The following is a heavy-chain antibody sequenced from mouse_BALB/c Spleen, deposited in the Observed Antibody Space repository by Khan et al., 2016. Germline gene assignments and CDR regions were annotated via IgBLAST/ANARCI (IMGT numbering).Heavy chain of an antibody. D-gene: IGHD1-2*01. CDR3: TSSPTAARYFDV. CDR1: GYSITSDYA. Sequence: EVQLQESGPGLVKPSQSLSLTCTVTGYSITSDYAWNWIRQFPGNKLEWMGYIRYSGSTTYNQSLKSRITITRDTSKNQFFLQLYSVTTEDTATYYCTSSPTAARYFDVWGAGTTVTVSS. V-gene: IGHV3-2*02. J-gene: IGHJ1*01. CDR2: IRYSGST.